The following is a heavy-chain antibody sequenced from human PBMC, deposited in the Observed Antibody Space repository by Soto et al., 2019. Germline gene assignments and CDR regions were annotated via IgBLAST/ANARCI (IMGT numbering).Heavy chain of an antibody. J-gene: IGHJ4*02. CDR2: ISLDGAND. Sequence: QVYLVESGGGVVQPGRSLRLSCAASGFMFRNHAMHWVRQAPGKGLDWVAVISLDGANDFYADSVKGRFTLSRDNSRNTRYRQMDSLRPEYTAVYYGARDEVDVTKMVFVSPIDYWGQGALVTFSS. CDR1: GFMFRNHA. D-gene: IGHD2-8*01. V-gene: IGHV3-30-3*01. CDR3: ARDEVDVTKMVFVSPIDY.